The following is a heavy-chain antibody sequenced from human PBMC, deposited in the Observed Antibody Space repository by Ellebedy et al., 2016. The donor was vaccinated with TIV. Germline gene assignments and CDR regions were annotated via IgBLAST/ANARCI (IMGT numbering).Heavy chain of an antibody. V-gene: IGHV4-34*01. J-gene: IGHJ5*02. CDR2: INHSGST. D-gene: IGHD6-13*01. CDR3: ARDDFFAAAGTGGDNWFDP. Sequence: SETLSLXCAVYGGSFSGYYWSWIRQPPGKGLEWIGEINHSGSTYYNPSLKSRVTISVDTSKNQFSLKLSSVTAADTAVYYCARDDFFAAAGTGGDNWFDPWGQGTLVTVSS. CDR1: GGSFSGYY.